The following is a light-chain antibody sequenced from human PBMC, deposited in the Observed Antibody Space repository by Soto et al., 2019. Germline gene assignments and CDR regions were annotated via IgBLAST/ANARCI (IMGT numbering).Light chain of an antibody. CDR1: SSDVGGYNS. Sequence: QSVLTQPASVSGSPGQSITISCTGTSSDVGGYNSVSWYRQDPGKAPKLMIYDVTNRPSGVSNRVSGSKSGNTASLTISGLQAEDEADYYCSSFTSSITYVFGTGTKVTVL. CDR2: DVT. CDR3: SSFTSSITYV. J-gene: IGLJ1*01. V-gene: IGLV2-14*01.